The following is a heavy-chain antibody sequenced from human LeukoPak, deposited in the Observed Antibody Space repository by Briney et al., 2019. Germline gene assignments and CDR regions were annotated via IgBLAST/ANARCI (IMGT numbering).Heavy chain of an antibody. CDR3: ARGGFPRPFDY. CDR1: GGSISSGGYS. J-gene: IGHJ4*02. V-gene: IGHV4-30-2*01. Sequence: SQTLSLTCAVSGGSISSGGYSWSWIRQPPGKGLEWIGYIYHSGSTYYNPTLKSRVTISVDRSKNQCSLKLSAVTAADTDVYYCARGGFPRPFDYWGQGTLVTVSS. CDR2: IYHSGST.